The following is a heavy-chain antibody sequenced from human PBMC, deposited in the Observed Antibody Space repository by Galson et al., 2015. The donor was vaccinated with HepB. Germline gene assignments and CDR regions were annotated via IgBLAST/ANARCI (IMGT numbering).Heavy chain of an antibody. J-gene: IGHJ4*02. CDR1: GFTFSSYG. Sequence: SLRLSCAASGFTFSSYGMHWVRQAPGKGLEWVAVIWYDGSNKYYADSVKGRFTISRDNSKNTLYLQMNSLRAEDTAVYYCATDYSGYDPFNFGYWGQGTLVTVSS. CDR3: ATDYSGYDPFNFGY. V-gene: IGHV3-33*08. D-gene: IGHD5-12*01. CDR2: IWYDGSNK.